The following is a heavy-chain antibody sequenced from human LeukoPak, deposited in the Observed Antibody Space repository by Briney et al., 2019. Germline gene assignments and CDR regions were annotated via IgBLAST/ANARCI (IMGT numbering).Heavy chain of an antibody. V-gene: IGHV4-59*01. CDR2: IYYSGST. CDR3: ARYYDSSGSLDY. CDR1: GGSISSYY. J-gene: IGHJ4*02. Sequence: SETLSLTCTVSGGSISSYYWSWIRQPPGKGLEWIGYIYYSGSTNYNPSLKSRVTISVDTSKNKFSLKLSSVTAADTAVYYCARYYDSSGSLDYWGQGTLVTVSS. D-gene: IGHD3-22*01.